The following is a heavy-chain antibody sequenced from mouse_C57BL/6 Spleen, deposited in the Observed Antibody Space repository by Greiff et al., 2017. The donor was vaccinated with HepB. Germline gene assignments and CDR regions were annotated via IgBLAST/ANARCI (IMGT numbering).Heavy chain of an antibody. J-gene: IGHJ2*01. CDR2: IYPGDGDT. CDR1: GYAFSSYW. CDR3: ARSGAIVYFDY. D-gene: IGHD2-12*01. Sequence: VQLQQSGAELVKPGASVKISCKASGYAFSSYWMNWVKQRPGKGLEWIGQIYPGDGDTNYNGKFKGKATLTADKSSRTAYKQLSSLTADDSAFYFCARSGAIVYFDYWGQGTTLTVSS. V-gene: IGHV1-80*01.